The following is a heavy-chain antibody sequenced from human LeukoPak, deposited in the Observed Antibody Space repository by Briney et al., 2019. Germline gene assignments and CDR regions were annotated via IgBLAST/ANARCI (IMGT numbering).Heavy chain of an antibody. D-gene: IGHD2-8*02. Sequence: GGSLRLSCAASGFMFPDYGMNWVRQVPGKGLEWVSGINWDASSTNHADSVKGRFTISRDNAKNSLYLQMNTLRAEDTALYYCARDFKYCTGGVCYFTAVADYWGQGTLVTVSS. CDR1: GFMFPDYG. CDR2: INWDASST. CDR3: ARDFKYCTGGVCYFTAVADY. J-gene: IGHJ4*02. V-gene: IGHV3-20*04.